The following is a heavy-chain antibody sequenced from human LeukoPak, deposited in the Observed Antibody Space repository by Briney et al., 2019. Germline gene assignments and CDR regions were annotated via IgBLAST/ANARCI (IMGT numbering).Heavy chain of an antibody. CDR3: ARRFNYYDSSGYYEGFYFDY. CDR2: ISAY. CDR1: GYTFTSYG. Sequence: ASVKVSCKASGYTFTSYGISWVRQAPGQGLEWMGWISAYAQKFQGRVTMTTDTSTSTAYMVLRSLRSDDTAVYYCARRFNYYDSSGYYEGFYFDYWGQGTLVTVSS. V-gene: IGHV1-18*01. J-gene: IGHJ4*02. D-gene: IGHD3-22*01.